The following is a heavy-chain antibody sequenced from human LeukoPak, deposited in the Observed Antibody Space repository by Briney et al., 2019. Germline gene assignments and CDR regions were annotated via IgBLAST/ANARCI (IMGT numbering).Heavy chain of an antibody. J-gene: IGHJ6*04. Sequence: GGSLRLSCAASGFTFSNFEMNWVRQAPGKGLEWVSYISSSGSTIYYADSVKGRFTISRDNAKNSLYLQMNSLRAEDTAVYYCAELGITMIGGVWGKGTTVTISS. CDR3: AELGITMIGGV. CDR2: ISSSGSTI. CDR1: GFTFSNFE. D-gene: IGHD3-10*02. V-gene: IGHV3-48*03.